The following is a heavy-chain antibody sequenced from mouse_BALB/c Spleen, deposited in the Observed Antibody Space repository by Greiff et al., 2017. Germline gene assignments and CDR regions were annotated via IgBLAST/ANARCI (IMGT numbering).Heavy chain of an antibody. CDR1: GFTFSNYW. CDR3: TRGRRGWYFDV. Sequence: EVQLQESGGGLVQPGGSMKLSCVASGFTFSNYWMNWVRQSPEKGLEWVAEIRLKSNNYATHYAESVKGRFTISRDDSKSSVYLQMNNLRAEDTGIYYCTRGRRGWYFDVWGAGTTVTVSS. V-gene: IGHV6-6*02. J-gene: IGHJ1*01. CDR2: IRLKSNNYAT.